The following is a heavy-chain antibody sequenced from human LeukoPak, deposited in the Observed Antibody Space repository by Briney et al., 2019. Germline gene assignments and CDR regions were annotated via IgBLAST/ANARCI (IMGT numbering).Heavy chain of an antibody. CDR2: ISSSSTTI. CDR1: GFTVSSNY. Sequence: GGSLRLSCAASGFTVSSNYMSWVRQAPRKGLEWVSYISSSSTTIHYADSVKGRFTISRNNAKNSVYLKMNSLGAEDKSVCYCAIDGRIAAAGPNWFDPWGQGTLVTVSS. V-gene: IGHV3-48*01. J-gene: IGHJ5*02. D-gene: IGHD6-13*01. CDR3: AIDGRIAAAGPNWFDP.